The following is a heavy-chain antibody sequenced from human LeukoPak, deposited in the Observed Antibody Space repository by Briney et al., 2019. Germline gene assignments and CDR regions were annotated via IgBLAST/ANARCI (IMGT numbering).Heavy chain of an antibody. CDR1: GYTFTGYY. D-gene: IGHD6-19*01. CDR2: MNPNSGNT. Sequence: ASVKVSCKASGYTFTGYYMHWVRQAPGQGLEWMGWMNPNSGNTGYAQKFQGRVTMTRNTSISTAYMELSSLRSEDTAVYYCARGRRLRGWYPNNWFDPWGQGTLVTVSS. V-gene: IGHV1-8*02. J-gene: IGHJ5*02. CDR3: ARGRRLRGWYPNNWFDP.